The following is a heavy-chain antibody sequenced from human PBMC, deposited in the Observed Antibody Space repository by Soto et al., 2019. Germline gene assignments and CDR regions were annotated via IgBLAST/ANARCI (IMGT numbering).Heavy chain of an antibody. CDR2: IKQDGTDK. V-gene: IGHV3-7*02. CDR1: GFTFNNYW. CDR3: ARVRLGAPTRYFDY. D-gene: IGHD1-26*01. J-gene: IGHJ4*02. Sequence: GGSLRLSCSASGFTFNNYWMTWVRQAPGKGLEWVAQIKQDGTDKYYVDSVKGRFTISRDNAKNSLYLQMNSLTVEDTALYYCARVRLGAPTRYFDYWGQGTLVTVSS.